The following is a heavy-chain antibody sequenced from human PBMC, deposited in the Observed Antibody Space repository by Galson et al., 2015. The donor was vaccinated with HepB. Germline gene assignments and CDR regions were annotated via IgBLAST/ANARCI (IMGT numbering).Heavy chain of an antibody. D-gene: IGHD6-13*01. Sequence: VKVSCKVSGYTFTDYYMHWVQQAPGKGLEWMGLVDPEDGETIYAEKFQGRVTITADTSTDTAYMELSSLRSEDTAVYYCATPRAAAAGIGRSVGDYYYYMDVWGKGTTVTVSS. CDR1: GYTFTDYY. CDR3: ATPRAAAAGIGRSVGDYYYYMDV. V-gene: IGHV1-69-2*01. J-gene: IGHJ6*03. CDR2: VDPEDGET.